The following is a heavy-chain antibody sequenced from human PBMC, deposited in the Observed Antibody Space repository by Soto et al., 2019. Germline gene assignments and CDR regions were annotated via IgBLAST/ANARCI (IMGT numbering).Heavy chain of an antibody. J-gene: IGHJ4*02. D-gene: IGHD6-19*01. CDR2: INPNSGGT. CDR1: GYTFTGYY. CDR3: ARAPLSPGLIQQWLPHYFDY. V-gene: IGHV1-2*04. Sequence: QVQLVQSGAEVKKPGASVKVSCKASGYTFTGYYMHWVRQAPGQGLEWMGWINPNSGGTNYAQKFQGWVTMTRDTSISTAYMELSRLRSDDTAVYYCARAPLSPGLIQQWLPHYFDYWGQGTLVTVSS.